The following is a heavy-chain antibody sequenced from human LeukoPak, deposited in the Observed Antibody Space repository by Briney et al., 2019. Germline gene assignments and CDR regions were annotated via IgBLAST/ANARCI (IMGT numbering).Heavy chain of an antibody. V-gene: IGHV3-48*03. CDR2: ISSSGSTI. J-gene: IGHJ4*02. Sequence: GGSLRLSCAASGFTFSSYEMNWVRQAPGKGLEWVSFISSSGSTIHYADFVKGRFTISRDNAKNSVYLQMNSLRAEDTAVYYCARDSGSYPDWGQGTLVTVSS. CDR1: GFTFSSYE. CDR3: ARDSGSYPD. D-gene: IGHD1-26*01.